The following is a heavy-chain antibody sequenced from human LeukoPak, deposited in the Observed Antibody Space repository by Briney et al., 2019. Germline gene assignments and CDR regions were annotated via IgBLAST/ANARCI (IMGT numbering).Heavy chain of an antibody. D-gene: IGHD4-17*01. Sequence: PGGSLRLSCAASGFTFSSYGMHWVRQAPGKGLEWVAVISYDGSNKYYADSVKGRFTISRDNSKNTLYLQMNSLRVEDTAVYYCAKGGPRYGDSFDYWGQGTLVTVSS. CDR2: ISYDGSNK. V-gene: IGHV3-30*18. CDR1: GFTFSSYG. CDR3: AKGGPRYGDSFDY. J-gene: IGHJ4*02.